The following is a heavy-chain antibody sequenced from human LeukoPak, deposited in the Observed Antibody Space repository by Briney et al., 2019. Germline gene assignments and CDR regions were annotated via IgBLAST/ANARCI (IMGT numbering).Heavy chain of an antibody. Sequence: SETLSLTCTVSGGSISSGSYYWGWIRQPPGKGLEWIGSIYYSGSTYYNPSLKSRVTISVDTSKNQFSLKLSSVTAADTAVYYCARQAPEREVGDYWGQGTLVTVSS. J-gene: IGHJ4*02. D-gene: IGHD1-26*01. CDR2: IYYSGST. V-gene: IGHV4-39*01. CDR3: ARQAPEREVGDY. CDR1: GGSISSGSYY.